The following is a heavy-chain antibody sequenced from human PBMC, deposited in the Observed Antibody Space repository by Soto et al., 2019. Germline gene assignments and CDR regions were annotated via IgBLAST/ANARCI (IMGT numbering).Heavy chain of an antibody. J-gene: IGHJ6*02. CDR2: IIDSGAST. Sequence: EVQLLESGGGLVQPGGSLRLSCAASGFTFSSCALGWARQAPGKGLGWVSDIIDSGASTYYADSVKGRFTISRDNSKSTLYLQMNSLRAEDTALYYCAKGRSYYYYYGVDVWGQGTTVTVSS. CDR1: GFTFSSCA. CDR3: AKGRSYYYYYGVDV. V-gene: IGHV3-23*01.